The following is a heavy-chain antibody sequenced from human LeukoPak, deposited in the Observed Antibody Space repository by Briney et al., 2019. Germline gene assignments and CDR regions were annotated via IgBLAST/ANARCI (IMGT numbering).Heavy chain of an antibody. CDR2: IIPIFGTA. Sequence: SVKVSCKASGYTFTSYGISWVRQAPGQGLEWMGRIIPIFGTANYAQKFQGRVTITTDESTSTAYMELSSLRSEDTAVYYCAREKAGKYNWFDPWGQGTLVTVSS. CDR3: AREKAGKYNWFDP. CDR1: GYTFTSYG. D-gene: IGHD1-1*01. V-gene: IGHV1-69*05. J-gene: IGHJ5*02.